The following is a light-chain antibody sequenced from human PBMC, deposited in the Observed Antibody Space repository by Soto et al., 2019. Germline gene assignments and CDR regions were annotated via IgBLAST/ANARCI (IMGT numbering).Light chain of an antibody. CDR3: QQYNNWLFT. V-gene: IGKV3-15*01. CDR1: QSVSSN. Sequence: EIVMTQSPATLSVSPGERATLSCRASQSVSSNLGWYQQKPGQAPRLLIYGASTRATGIPVRFSGSGSGTEFTLTISSLQSEDFAVYYCQQYNNWLFTFGQGTRLEIK. J-gene: IGKJ5*01. CDR2: GAS.